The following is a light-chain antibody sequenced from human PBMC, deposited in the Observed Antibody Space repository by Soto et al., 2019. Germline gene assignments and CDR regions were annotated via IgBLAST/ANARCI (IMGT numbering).Light chain of an antibody. CDR2: ALS. V-gene: IGKV1-39*01. CDR3: QQRYSTPRT. J-gene: IGKJ4*01. CDR1: QPISTS. Sequence: DIQVTQSPSSLSASIGDRVIITCRASQPISTSLHWLQQRPGKAPKLLIYALSNLQSGVPSRFSGSGTGTEFSLIIRSVQHEDVGNYCCQQRYSTPRTFGGGTKV.